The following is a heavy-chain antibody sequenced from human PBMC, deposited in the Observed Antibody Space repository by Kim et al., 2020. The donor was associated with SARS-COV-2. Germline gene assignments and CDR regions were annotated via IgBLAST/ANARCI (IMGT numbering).Heavy chain of an antibody. Sequence: GGSLRLSCAASGFTFSGSAMHWVRQASGKGLEWVGRIRSKANSYATAYAASVKGRFTISRYESKNTAYLQRNSLKPEDTAVYYCTRPGASAAFDIWGQGKMVTASS. J-gene: IGHJ3*02. V-gene: IGHV3-73*01. CDR1: GFTFSGSA. CDR2: IRSKANSYAT. D-gene: IGHD1-26*01. CDR3: TRPGASAAFDI.